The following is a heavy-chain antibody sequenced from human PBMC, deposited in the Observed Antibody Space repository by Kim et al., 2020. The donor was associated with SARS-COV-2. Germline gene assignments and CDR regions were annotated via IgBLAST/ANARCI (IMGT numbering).Heavy chain of an antibody. V-gene: IGHV3-21*01. Sequence: GGSLRLSCAASGFTFSSYSMNWVRQAPGKGLEWVSSISSSSSYIYYADSVKGRFTISRDNAKNSLYLQMNSLRAEDTAVYYCAREPYIAAAGVDYWGQGTLVTVSS. CDR2: ISSSSSYI. D-gene: IGHD6-13*01. CDR1: GFTFSSYS. J-gene: IGHJ4*02. CDR3: AREPYIAAAGVDY.